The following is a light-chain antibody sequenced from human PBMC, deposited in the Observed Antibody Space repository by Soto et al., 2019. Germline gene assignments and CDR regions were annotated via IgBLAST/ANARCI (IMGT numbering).Light chain of an antibody. V-gene: IGLV2-8*01. Sequence: QSAPTQPPSASGSPGQSATISCTGTSSDVGGYNYVFWYQQYPGKAPKLMIYEVSKRPSGVPDRFSGSKSGNTACLTVSGLLYEDEPEYYCSSYAGSSTWVFGGRTKLTLL. CDR1: SSDVGGYNY. CDR2: EVS. CDR3: SSYAGSSTWV. J-gene: IGLJ3*02.